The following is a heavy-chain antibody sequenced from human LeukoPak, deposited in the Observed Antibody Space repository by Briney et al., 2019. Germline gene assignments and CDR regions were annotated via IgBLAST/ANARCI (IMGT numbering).Heavy chain of an antibody. V-gene: IGHV4-4*07. CDR1: TGSIGIYY. J-gene: IGHJ6*03. D-gene: IGHD3-10*01. CDR2: IFTSGIA. Sequence: SETLSLTSTVSTGSIGIYYWNWIRQPAGKGMEWIGRIFTSGIAHYTPSLKTRVTMSVDTSKNQFSLTLSSVTAADTAVYYCAREISGTYYNPLGYMDVWGKGTTVTVSS. CDR3: AREISGTYYNPLGYMDV.